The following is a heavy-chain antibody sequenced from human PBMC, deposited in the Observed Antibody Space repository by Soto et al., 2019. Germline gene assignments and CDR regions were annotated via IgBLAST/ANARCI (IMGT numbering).Heavy chain of an antibody. D-gene: IGHD3-16*02. CDR2: FDPEDGET. Sequence: ASVKVSCKASGYTFTSYYMHWVRQAPGEGLEWMGGFDPEDGETIYAQKFQGRVTMTEDTSTDTAYMELSSLRSEDTAVYYCATDYIWGSYRSNPWGQGTQVTVSS. CDR3: ATDYIWGSYRSNP. V-gene: IGHV1-24*01. CDR1: GYTFTSYY. J-gene: IGHJ5*02.